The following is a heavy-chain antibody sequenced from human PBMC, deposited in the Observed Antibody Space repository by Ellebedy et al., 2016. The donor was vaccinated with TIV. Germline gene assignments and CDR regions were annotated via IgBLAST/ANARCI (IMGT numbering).Heavy chain of an antibody. CDR3: VRVMGAIDF. Sequence: AASVKVSCKASGGTFSSYAISWVRQAPGQGLEWMGGIIPIFGTENYAQKFQGRVTITADESTSTAYMELSSLRSEDTAVYYCVRVMGAIDFWGQGTLVTVSS. D-gene: IGHD1-26*01. V-gene: IGHV1-69*13. CDR2: IIPIFGTE. CDR1: GGTFSSYA. J-gene: IGHJ4*02.